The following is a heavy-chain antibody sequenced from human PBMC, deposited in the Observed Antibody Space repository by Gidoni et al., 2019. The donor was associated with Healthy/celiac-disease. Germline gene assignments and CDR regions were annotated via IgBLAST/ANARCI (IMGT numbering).Heavy chain of an antibody. J-gene: IGHJ5*02. CDR1: GGSSSGYL. V-gene: IGHV4-34*01. CDR2: INHRGST. CDR3: ARGRYSSGWYVSNWFDP. Sequence: QVQLQQWGAGLFKPSQTLSLTCAVYGGSSSGYLWRWIGHPPGKGLGWIGEINHRGSTNYNPSLKSRVTISVDTTKNQFSLKLSSVTAADTAVYYCARGRYSSGWYVSNWFDPWGQGTLVTVSS. D-gene: IGHD6-19*01.